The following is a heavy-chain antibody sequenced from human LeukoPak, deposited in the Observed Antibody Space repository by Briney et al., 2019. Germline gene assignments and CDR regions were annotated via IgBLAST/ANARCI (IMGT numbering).Heavy chain of an antibody. Sequence: GGSLRLSCAASGFTLTSHWMSWVRQAPGKGLEWVANIKQDGSGKFYVDSVKGRFTISRDNAKKSLYLQMNSLRAEDTAVYYCVRPVYFAADYWGQGTLVTVSS. CDR3: VRPVYFAADY. V-gene: IGHV3-7*01. J-gene: IGHJ4*02. D-gene: IGHD5/OR15-5a*01. CDR2: IKQDGSGK. CDR1: GFTLTSHW.